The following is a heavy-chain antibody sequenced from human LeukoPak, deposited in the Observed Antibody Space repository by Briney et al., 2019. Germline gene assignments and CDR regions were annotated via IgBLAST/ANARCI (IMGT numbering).Heavy chain of an antibody. CDR3: ASYDRYSYGPEGYYYYYYYMDV. Sequence: ASVKVSCKASGGTFSSYAISWVRQAPGQGLEWMGGIIPIFGTANYAQKFQGRVTITTDESTSTAYMELSSLRSEDTAVYYCASYDRYSYGPEGYYYYYYYMDVWGKGTTVTVSS. V-gene: IGHV1-69*05. CDR2: IIPIFGTA. D-gene: IGHD5-18*01. J-gene: IGHJ6*03. CDR1: GGTFSSYA.